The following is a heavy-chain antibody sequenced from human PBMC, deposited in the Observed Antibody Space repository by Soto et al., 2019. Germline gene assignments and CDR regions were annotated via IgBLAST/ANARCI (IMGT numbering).Heavy chain of an antibody. CDR1: GFTFSSYA. Sequence: GGSLRLSCAASGFTFSSYAMHWVRQAPGKGLEWVAVISYDGSNKYYADSVKGRFTISRDNSKNTLYLQMNSLRAEDTAVYYCARDIVVVTAILPGYGMDVWGHGTTVTVSS. D-gene: IGHD2-21*02. V-gene: IGHV3-30-3*01. CDR3: ARDIVVVTAILPGYGMDV. CDR2: ISYDGSNK. J-gene: IGHJ6*02.